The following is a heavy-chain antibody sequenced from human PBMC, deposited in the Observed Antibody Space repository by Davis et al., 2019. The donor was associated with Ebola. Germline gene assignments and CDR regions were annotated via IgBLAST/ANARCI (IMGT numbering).Heavy chain of an antibody. CDR1: GFTFSSYS. CDR3: ARLGNFWSGYPPDY. Sequence: GESLKISCAASGFTFSSYSMNWVRQAPGKGLEWVSSISSSSSYIYYADSVKGRFTISRDNAKNSLYLQMNSLRAEDTAVYYCARLGNFWSGYPPDYWGQGTLVTVSS. J-gene: IGHJ4*02. D-gene: IGHD3-3*01. CDR2: ISSSSSYI. V-gene: IGHV3-21*01.